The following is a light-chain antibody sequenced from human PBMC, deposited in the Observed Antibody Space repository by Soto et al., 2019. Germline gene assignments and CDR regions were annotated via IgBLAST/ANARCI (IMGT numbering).Light chain of an antibody. CDR3: SSYTSSSTLV. J-gene: IGLJ2*01. CDR1: SSDVGAYNY. V-gene: IGLV2-14*01. CDR2: DVS. Sequence: QSALTQPASVSGSPGQSITISCTGTSSDVGAYNYVSWYQQHPGKAPKLMIYDVSNRPSGVSNRFSGSKSGNTASLTISGLKAEDDADYYCSSYTSSSTLVFGGGTKLTVL.